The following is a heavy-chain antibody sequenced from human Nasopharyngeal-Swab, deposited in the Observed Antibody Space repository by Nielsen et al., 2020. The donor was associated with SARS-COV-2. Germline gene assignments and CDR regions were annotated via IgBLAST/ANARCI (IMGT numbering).Heavy chain of an antibody. V-gene: IGHV3-21*01. J-gene: IGHJ4*02. CDR2: ISSSSSYI. CDR3: AREGAAAGTLDY. D-gene: IGHD6-13*01. Sequence: GGSLRLSCAASGFTFDDYAMTWVRQAPGKGLEWVSSISSSSSYIYYADSVKGRFTISRDNAKNSLYLQMNSLRAEDTAVYYCAREGAAAGTLDYWGQGTLVTVSS. CDR1: GFTFDDYA.